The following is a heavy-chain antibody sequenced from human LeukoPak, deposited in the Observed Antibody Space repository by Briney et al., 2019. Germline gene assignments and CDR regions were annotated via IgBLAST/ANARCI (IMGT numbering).Heavy chain of an antibody. CDR3: ARAPNCSGGSCSVDWFDP. J-gene: IGHJ5*02. D-gene: IGHD2-15*01. Sequence: SETLSLTCAVYGGSFRGYYWSWIRQPPGKGLEWIGEINHSGSTNYNPSLKSRVTISVDTSKNQFSLKLSSVTAADTAVYYCARAPNCSGGSCSVDWFDPWGQGTLVTVSS. V-gene: IGHV4-34*01. CDR1: GGSFRGYY. CDR2: INHSGST.